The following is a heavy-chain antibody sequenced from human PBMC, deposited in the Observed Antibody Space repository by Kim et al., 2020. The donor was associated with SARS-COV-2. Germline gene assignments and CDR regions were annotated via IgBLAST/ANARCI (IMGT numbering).Heavy chain of an antibody. CDR3: AKGPHLRDEGNDY. V-gene: IGHV3-23*01. D-gene: IGHD2-21*02. J-gene: IGHJ4*02. Sequence: YAASVEGRFTISMDNSKNTLYLQMNSLRAEDTAVYYCAKGPHLRDEGNDYWGQGTLVTVSS.